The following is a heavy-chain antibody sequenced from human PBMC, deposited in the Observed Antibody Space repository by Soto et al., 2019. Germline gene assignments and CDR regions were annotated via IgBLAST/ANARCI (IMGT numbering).Heavy chain of an antibody. V-gene: IGHV4-34*01. D-gene: IGHD6-13*01. CDR2: INHSGST. J-gene: IGHJ6*02. CDR3: ARLAQSSRSSSWYQGYYYYGMDV. CDR1: GGSFSGYY. Sequence: PSETLSLTCAVYGGSFSGYYWSWIRQPPGKGLEWIGEINHSGSTNYNPSLKSRVTISVDTSKNQFSLKLGSVTAADTAVYYCARLAQSSRSSSWYQGYYYYGMDVWGQGTTVTVSS.